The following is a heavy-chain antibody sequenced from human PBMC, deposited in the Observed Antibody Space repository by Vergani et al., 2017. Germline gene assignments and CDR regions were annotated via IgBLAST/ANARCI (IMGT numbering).Heavy chain of an antibody. V-gene: IGHV4-39*07. CDR2: IYYSGST. Sequence: QVQLQESGPGLVKPSETLSLTCTVSNDSVSNTFYYWGWIRQTPGKGLEWIGSIYYSGSTYYNPSLESRVTMSVDTSKNQFSLKLSSVTAADTAVYYCARSYCSSTSCYSYYYYMDVWGKGTTVTVSS. D-gene: IGHD2-2*02. CDR1: NDSVSNTFYY. J-gene: IGHJ6*03. CDR3: ARSYCSSTSCYSYYYYMDV.